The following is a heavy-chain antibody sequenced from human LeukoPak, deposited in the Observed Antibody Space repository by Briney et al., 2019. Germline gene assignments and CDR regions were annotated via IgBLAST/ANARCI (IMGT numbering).Heavy chain of an antibody. V-gene: IGHV3-23*01. CDR3: ATTDMVRGVITDDY. J-gene: IGHJ4*02. CDR1: GFTFSSYA. CDR2: ISGSGGST. D-gene: IGHD3-10*01. Sequence: GGSLRLSCAASGFTFSSYAMSWVRQAPGKGLEWVSAISGSGGSTYYADSVKGRFTISRDNSKNTLYLQMNSLRAEDTAVYYCATTDMVRGVITDDYWGQGTLVTASS.